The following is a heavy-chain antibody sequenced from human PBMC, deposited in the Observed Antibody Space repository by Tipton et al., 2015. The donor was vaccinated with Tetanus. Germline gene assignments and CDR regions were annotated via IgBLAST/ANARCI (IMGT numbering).Heavy chain of an antibody. CDR1: GGSISSGSYY. D-gene: IGHD3-3*01. CDR3: ARIHDYWSVYFDF. CDR2: ILYGKST. Sequence: QLVQSGPEVKPSETLSLTCTVSGGSISSGSYYWSWVRQPPGKGLEYLGYILYGKSTHFNPSLQSRLSMSGNPVTNQFSLRLTSVTAADAAVYYCARIHDYWSVYFDFWGPLTPVTFSP. V-gene: IGHV4-61*01. J-gene: IGHJ4*02.